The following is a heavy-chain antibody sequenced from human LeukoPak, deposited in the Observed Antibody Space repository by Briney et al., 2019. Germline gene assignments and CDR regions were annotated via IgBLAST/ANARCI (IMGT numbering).Heavy chain of an antibody. Sequence: SETLSLTCTVSGYSLSSYYWSWIRQPPGKGLEWIGYIYYSGSTNYNPSLKSRVTISVDTSKNQFSLKLSSVTAADTAVYYCARVSPVYDSSGYPHLYFDLWGHGTLVTVSS. CDR2: IYYSGST. D-gene: IGHD3-22*01. J-gene: IGHJ2*01. CDR1: GYSLSSYY. V-gene: IGHV4-59*01. CDR3: ARVSPVYDSSGYPHLYFDL.